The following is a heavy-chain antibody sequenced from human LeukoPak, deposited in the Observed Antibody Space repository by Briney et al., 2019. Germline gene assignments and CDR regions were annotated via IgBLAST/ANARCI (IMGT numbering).Heavy chain of an antibody. J-gene: IGHJ4*02. CDR1: GGSISGSY. D-gene: IGHD6-19*01. CDR2: IFHSGDT. Sequence: SETLSLTCTVSGGSISGSYWNWVRQPPGKGLEWIGEIFHSGDTNYKQSLKSRVTISVDKSKNQFSLKLSSVTAADTAVYYCARGSGSGWYFDYWGQGTLVTVSS. V-gene: IGHV4-34*01. CDR3: ARGSGSGWYFDY.